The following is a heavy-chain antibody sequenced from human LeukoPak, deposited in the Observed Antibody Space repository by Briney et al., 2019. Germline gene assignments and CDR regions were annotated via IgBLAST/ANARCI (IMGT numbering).Heavy chain of an antibody. J-gene: IGHJ3*02. CDR3: AKPHYYDSGGSYIAGAFDI. D-gene: IGHD3-22*01. CDR1: GFTSSSYG. Sequence: GGSLRLSCGSSGFTSSSYGRHWVRPAPGKRLERVAHICYDGSKKYYADSVKGRFTISRDNSKNTLYLQMNSLRAEDTAVYYCAKPHYYDSGGSYIAGAFDIGGQGTMVTVSS. V-gene: IGHV3-33*06. CDR2: ICYDGSKK.